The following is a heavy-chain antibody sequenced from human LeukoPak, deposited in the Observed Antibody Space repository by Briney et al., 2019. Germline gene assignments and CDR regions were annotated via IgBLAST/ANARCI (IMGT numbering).Heavy chain of an antibody. CDR3: AKVHLTYYYDSSGYGFQDY. Sequence: GGSLRLSCAASGFTFSSYAMHWVRQAPGKGLEWVAVISYDGSNKFYADSVKGRFTISRDNSKNTLYLQMNSLRAEDTAVYYCAKVHLTYYYDSSGYGFQDYWGQGTLITVSS. V-gene: IGHV3-30*18. CDR1: GFTFSSYA. D-gene: IGHD3-22*01. CDR2: ISYDGSNK. J-gene: IGHJ4*02.